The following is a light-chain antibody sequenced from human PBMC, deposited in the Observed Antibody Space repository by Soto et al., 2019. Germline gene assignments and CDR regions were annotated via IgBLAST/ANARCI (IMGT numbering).Light chain of an antibody. J-gene: IGLJ1*01. CDR2: DVS. V-gene: IGLV2-14*01. CDR1: SSDVGGYNY. Sequence: QSALTQPASVSGSPGQSITISCTGTSSDVGGYNYVSGYQQHPGKAPKLMIYDVSKRPSGVSNRFSGSKSDSTASLTISGLQAEDEADYYCSSYTFSSTLGVFGTGTKVTVL. CDR3: SSYTFSSTLGV.